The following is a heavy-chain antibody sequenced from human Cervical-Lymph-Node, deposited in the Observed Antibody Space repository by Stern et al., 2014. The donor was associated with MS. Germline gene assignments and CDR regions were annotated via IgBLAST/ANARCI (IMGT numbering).Heavy chain of an antibody. Sequence: VQLVESGAEVKKPGESLRISCKASGYSFCSHWIGWVRQVPGKGLGWMGIIYPDDSDTRYSPSFQGQVTISADKSLTTAYLQWSSLKSSDTAMYYCARHLRLGRGVEYWGQGALVTVSS. J-gene: IGHJ4*02. CDR3: ARHLRLGRGVEY. CDR1: GYSFCSHW. CDR2: IYPDDSDT. V-gene: IGHV5-51*01. D-gene: IGHD3-10*01.